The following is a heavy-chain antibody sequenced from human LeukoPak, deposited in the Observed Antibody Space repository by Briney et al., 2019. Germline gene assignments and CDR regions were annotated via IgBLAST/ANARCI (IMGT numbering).Heavy chain of an antibody. CDR3: ARAVAAAGMVFGPDALDF. CDR1: GGSISSDY. D-gene: IGHD6-13*01. Sequence: SETLSLTCTVSGGSISSDYWNWIRQPAGKGLEWIGRIYGSGSTKYNPSLKSRVTMSVDTSKNQFSLKLSSVTAADTAVYYCARAVAAAGMVFGPDALDFWGQGTMVTVSS. J-gene: IGHJ3*01. CDR2: IYGSGST. V-gene: IGHV4-4*07.